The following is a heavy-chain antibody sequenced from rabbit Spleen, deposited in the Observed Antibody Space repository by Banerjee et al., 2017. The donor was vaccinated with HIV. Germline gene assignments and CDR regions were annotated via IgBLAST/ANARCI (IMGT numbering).Heavy chain of an antibody. CDR1: GFSFSNNYV. J-gene: IGHJ6*01. CDR2: IYTTGTWT. V-gene: IGHV1S45*01. Sequence: QEQVVESGGGLVKPGASLTLTCTASGFSFSNNYVMCWVRQAPGKGLEWIACIYTTGTWTYYASWAKGRFTISNTSSTTVALQMTSLTVADTATYFCARDAGTSFSTYGMDLWGQGTLVTVS. CDR3: ARDAGTSFSTYGMDL. D-gene: IGHD8-1*01.